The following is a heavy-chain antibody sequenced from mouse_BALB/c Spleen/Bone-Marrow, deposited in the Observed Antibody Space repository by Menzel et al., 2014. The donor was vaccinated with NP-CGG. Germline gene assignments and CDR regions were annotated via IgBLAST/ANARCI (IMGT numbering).Heavy chain of an antibody. CDR2: TNSNGGST. V-gene: IGHV5-6-3*01. Sequence: EVKLVESGGGLVQPGRSLKLSCAASGFTFSSYGMSWVRQTPDKRLELVATTNSNGGSTYYPDSLKGRFTISRDNAKNTLYLQMSSLKSEDTAMYYCARVYYYGPRRDWFAYWGQGTLVTVSA. CDR3: ARVYYYGPRRDWFAY. D-gene: IGHD1-1*01. J-gene: IGHJ3*01. CDR1: GFTFSSYG.